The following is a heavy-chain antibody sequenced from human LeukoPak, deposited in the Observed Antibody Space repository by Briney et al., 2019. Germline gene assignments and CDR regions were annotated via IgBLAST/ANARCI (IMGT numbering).Heavy chain of an antibody. CDR1: GFTFSGYY. D-gene: IGHD3-10*01. CDR2: IRPNSGGT. J-gene: IGHJ4*02. V-gene: IGHV1-2*02. CDR3: AREPSGSGGYDY. Sequence: ASVKVSCKASGFTFSGYYMHWVRQAPGQGLEWMAWIRPNSGGTNYVQKFQGRVTVTRDTSISTDYMDIRGLTSDDTALYYCAREPSGSGGYDYWGQGTLVTVSS.